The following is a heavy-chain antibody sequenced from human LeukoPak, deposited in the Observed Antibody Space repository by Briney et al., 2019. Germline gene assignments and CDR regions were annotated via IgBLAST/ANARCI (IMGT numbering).Heavy chain of an antibody. Sequence: ASVKVSCKASGYTFTSYAMHWVRQAPGQRLEWMGWTNAGNGNTKYSQKFQGRVTIARDTSASTAYMELSSLRSEDTAVYYCVRTTLILYPPDVWGKGTTVTVSS. J-gene: IGHJ6*04. CDR1: GYTFTSYA. CDR2: TNAGNGNT. V-gene: IGHV1-3*01. D-gene: IGHD2-8*01. CDR3: VRTTLILYPPDV.